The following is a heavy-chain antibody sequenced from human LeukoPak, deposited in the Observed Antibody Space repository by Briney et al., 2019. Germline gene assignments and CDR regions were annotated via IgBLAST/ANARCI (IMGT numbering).Heavy chain of an antibody. CDR3: ASDSRGYYSFDY. Sequence: SETLSLTCTVSGGSISSSSYYWGWIRQPPWKGLEWTGRIYYSGSTYNNPSVKSRVTISVDTSKNQFSLKLSSVTAVETAVYYCASDSRGYYSFDYWGQGTLVTVSS. V-gene: IGHV4-39*01. CDR2: IYYSGST. CDR1: GGSISSSSYY. J-gene: IGHJ4*02. D-gene: IGHD3-22*01.